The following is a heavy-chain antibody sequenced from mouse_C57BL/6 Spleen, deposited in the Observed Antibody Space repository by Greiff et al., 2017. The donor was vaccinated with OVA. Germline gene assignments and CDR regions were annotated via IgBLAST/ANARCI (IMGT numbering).Heavy chain of an antibody. Sequence: EVQLQQSGPELVKPGASVKISCKASGYTFTDYYMNWVKQSHGKSLEWIGDINPNNGGTSYNQKFKGKATLTVDKSSSTAYMELRSLTSEDSAGDYCARRTGPHAMDDWGKGTSVTVSS. J-gene: IGHJ4*01. D-gene: IGHD4-1*01. CDR2: INPNNGGT. CDR3: ARRTGPHAMDD. V-gene: IGHV1-26*01. CDR1: GYTFTDYY.